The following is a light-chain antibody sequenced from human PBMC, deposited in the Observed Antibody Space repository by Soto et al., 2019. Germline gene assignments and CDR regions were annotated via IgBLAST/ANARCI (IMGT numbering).Light chain of an antibody. V-gene: IGKV3-20*01. CDR2: GAS. Sequence: EIGFSQYAVSPPLPPTETATLDCRVDKSVTSNYIAWYQQKPGQTPRILMVGASSRATGIPDRFSGSGSGTDFTLTISRLEPEDVAVYPCQQYCSSPPTFGRGTKVDI. CDR1: KSVTSNY. CDR3: QQYCSSPPT. J-gene: IGKJ1*01.